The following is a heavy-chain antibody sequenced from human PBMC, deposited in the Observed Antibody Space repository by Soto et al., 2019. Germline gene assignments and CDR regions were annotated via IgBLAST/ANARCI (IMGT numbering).Heavy chain of an antibody. Sequence: PSETLSLTCTVSGGSISSGGYYWSWIRQHPGKGLEWIGYIYYSGSTNYSPSFQGHVTISADKSISTAYLQWSSLKASDTAMYYCARHGSNMDVWGQGTTVTVSS. CDR1: GGSISSGGYY. J-gene: IGHJ6*02. CDR2: IYYSGST. CDR3: ARHGSNMDV. V-gene: IGHV4-31*01.